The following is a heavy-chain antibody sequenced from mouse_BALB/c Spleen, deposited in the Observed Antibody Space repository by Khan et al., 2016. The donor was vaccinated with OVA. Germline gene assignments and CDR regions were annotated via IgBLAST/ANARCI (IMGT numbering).Heavy chain of an antibody. Sequence: QVTLKESGPEVVRPGVSVKISCKGSGYTFTDYAVHWVKQSHAKSLEWIGVISTYNGNTNYNQRFKGKATMTVDKSSSTAYVELARLTSEDAAIYYCARGAWTATNYFDYWGQGTTLTVSS. CDR2: ISTYNGNT. D-gene: IGHD1-2*01. V-gene: IGHV1S137*01. CDR1: GYTFTDYA. CDR3: ARGAWTATNYFDY. J-gene: IGHJ2*01.